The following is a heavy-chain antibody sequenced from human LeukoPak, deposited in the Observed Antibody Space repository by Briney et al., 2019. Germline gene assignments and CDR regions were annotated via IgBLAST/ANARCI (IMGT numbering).Heavy chain of an antibody. V-gene: IGHV4-59*01. CDR3: ARSLQWATGAFDI. CDR1: GGSISSYY. J-gene: IGHJ3*02. CDR2: IYYSGST. Sequence: PSETLSLTCTVSGGSISSYYWSWIRQPPGKGLEWIGYIYYSGSTNYNPSLKSRVTISVDTSKNQFSLKLSSVTAADTAVYYCARSLQWATGAFDIWGQGTMVTVPS. D-gene: IGHD1-14*01.